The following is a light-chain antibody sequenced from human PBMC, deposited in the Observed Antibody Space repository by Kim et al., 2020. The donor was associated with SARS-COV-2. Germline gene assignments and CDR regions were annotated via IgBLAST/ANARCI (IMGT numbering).Light chain of an antibody. CDR2: QDT. V-gene: IGLV3-1*01. CDR1: KLGNKY. J-gene: IGLJ3*02. CDR3: QAWDSSTAV. Sequence: SYELTQPPSVSVSPGQTASITCSGDKLGNKYACWYQQKPAQSPVLVIYQDTKRPSGIPERFSGSNSGNTATLTISGTQAMDEADYYCQAWDSSTAVFGGGTQLTFL.